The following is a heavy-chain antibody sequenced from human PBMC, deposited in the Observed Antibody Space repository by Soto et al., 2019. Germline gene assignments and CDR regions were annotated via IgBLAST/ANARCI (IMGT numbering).Heavy chain of an antibody. CDR2: ISGSGGST. CDR1: GFTFSSYA. V-gene: IGHV3-23*01. Sequence: PGGSLRLSCAASGFTFSSYAMSWVRQAPGKGLEWVSAISGSGGSTYYADSVKCRFTISRDNSKNTLYLQMNSLRAEDTAVYYCAKLVAPASRLYGMDVWGQGTTVTVSS. CDR3: AKLVAPASRLYGMDV. D-gene: IGHD2-8*02. J-gene: IGHJ6*02.